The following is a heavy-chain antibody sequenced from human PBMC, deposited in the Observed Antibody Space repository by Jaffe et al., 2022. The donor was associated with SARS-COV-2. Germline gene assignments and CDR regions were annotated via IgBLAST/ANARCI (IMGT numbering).Heavy chain of an antibody. J-gene: IGHJ4*02. CDR2: IKSKTDGGTT. CDR3: TSKTPYYYDSSGYYYGSGRDY. D-gene: IGHD3-22*01. CDR1: GFTFSNAW. V-gene: IGHV3-15*01. Sequence: EVQLVESGGGLVKPGGSLRLSCAASGFTFSNAWMSWVRQAPGKGLEWVGRIKSKTDGGTTDYAAPVKGRFTISRDDSKNTLYLQMNSLKTEDTAVYYCTSKTPYYYDSSGYYYGSGRDYWGQGTLVTVSS.